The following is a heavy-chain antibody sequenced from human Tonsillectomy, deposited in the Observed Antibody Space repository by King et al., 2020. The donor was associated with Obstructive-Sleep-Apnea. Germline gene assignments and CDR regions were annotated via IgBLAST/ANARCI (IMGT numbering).Heavy chain of an antibody. D-gene: IGHD6-19*01. CDR2: IYPDSGGT. V-gene: IGHV1-2*02. CDR1: GYTFTDYY. CDR3: ARVRAVAGGGYFDY. J-gene: IGHJ4*02. Sequence: HVQLVESGAEVKKPGASVKVSCKASGYTFTDYYMHWVRQAPGQGLEWLGWIYPDSGGTNYAQKFQGRVTMTGDTSITTAYMELSSLRSDDTALYYCARVRAVAGGGYFDYWGQGTLVTVSS.